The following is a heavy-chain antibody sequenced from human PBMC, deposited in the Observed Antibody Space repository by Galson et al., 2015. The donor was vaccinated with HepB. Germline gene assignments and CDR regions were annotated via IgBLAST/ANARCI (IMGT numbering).Heavy chain of an antibody. Sequence: SLRLSCAASGFTFSRYSMNWVRQAPGKGLEWVSSISSSSTYIYYADSVKGRFTISRDNAKNSLYLQMNSLRAEDTAVYFCARDRYSSSWEYYYYYGMDVWGQGTTVTVSS. CDR1: GFTFSRYS. CDR2: ISSSSTYI. CDR3: ARDRYSSSWEYYYYYGMDV. J-gene: IGHJ6*02. V-gene: IGHV3-21*01. D-gene: IGHD6-13*01.